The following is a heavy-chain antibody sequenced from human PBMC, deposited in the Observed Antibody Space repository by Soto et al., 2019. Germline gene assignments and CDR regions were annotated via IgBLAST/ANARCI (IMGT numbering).Heavy chain of an antibody. Sequence: RRLSCAASGFTFSSYDMHWVRQATGKGLEWVSAIGTAGDTYYPGSVKGRFTISRENAKNSLYLQMNSLRAGDTAVYYCARGDAESDFDYWGQGTLVTVSS. CDR2: IGTAGDT. CDR1: GFTFSSYD. CDR3: ARGDAESDFDY. J-gene: IGHJ4*02. V-gene: IGHV3-13*01.